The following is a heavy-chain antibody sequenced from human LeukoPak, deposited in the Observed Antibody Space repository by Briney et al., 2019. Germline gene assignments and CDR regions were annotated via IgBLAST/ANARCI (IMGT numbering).Heavy chain of an antibody. D-gene: IGHD2-15*01. Sequence: GSLRLSCAASGFAFSSHAMSWVRQAPGKGLEWVSAITDSGGNRQYTDSVKGRFTISRDNSKNTLYLQMDSLRAEDTAVYYCARDIVVVVAATNYYGMDVWGQGTTVTVSS. CDR3: ARDIVVVVAATNYYGMDV. CDR2: ITDSGGNR. CDR1: GFAFSSHA. V-gene: IGHV3-23*01. J-gene: IGHJ6*02.